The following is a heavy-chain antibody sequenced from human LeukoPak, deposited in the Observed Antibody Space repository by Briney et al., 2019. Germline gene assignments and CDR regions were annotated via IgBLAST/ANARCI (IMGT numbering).Heavy chain of an antibody. CDR3: ARERYCSSTSCYKYFQH. CDR1: GFTLSSYS. J-gene: IGHJ1*01. V-gene: IGHV3-21*01. Sequence: GGSLRLSCAASGFTLSSYSMNWVRQAPGKGLEWVSSISSSSSYIYYADSVKGRFTISRDNAKNSLYLQMNSLRAEDTAVYYCARERYCSSTSCYKYFQHWGQGTLVTVSS. CDR2: ISSSSSYI. D-gene: IGHD2-2*02.